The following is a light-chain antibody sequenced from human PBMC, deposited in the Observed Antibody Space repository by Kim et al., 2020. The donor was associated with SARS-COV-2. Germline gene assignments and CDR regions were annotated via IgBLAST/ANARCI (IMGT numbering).Light chain of an antibody. Sequence: DIQMTQSPSSLSASVGDRVTITCRASQSISSYLNWYQQKPGRAPKLLISAASSLQGGVPSRFSGSGSGTDFTLTISSLQPEDFATYYCQQSYSMSQVTFGGGTKVDIK. CDR2: AAS. V-gene: IGKV1-39*01. CDR3: QQSYSMSQVT. CDR1: QSISSY. J-gene: IGKJ4*01.